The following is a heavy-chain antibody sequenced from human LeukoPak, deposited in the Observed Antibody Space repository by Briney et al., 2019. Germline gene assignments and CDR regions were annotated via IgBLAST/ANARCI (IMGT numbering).Heavy chain of an antibody. J-gene: IGHJ4*02. CDR3: AREVGHYSSGWLSSEYYFDY. CDR2: ISYDGSNK. V-gene: IGHV3-30*03. D-gene: IGHD6-19*01. CDR1: GFTFSSYS. Sequence: GGSLRLSCAASGFTFSSYSMHWVRQAPGKGLEWVAAISYDGSNKYYADSVKGRFTISRDNSKNTLYLQMNSLRAEDTAVYYCAREVGHYSSGWLSSEYYFDYWGQGTLVTVSS.